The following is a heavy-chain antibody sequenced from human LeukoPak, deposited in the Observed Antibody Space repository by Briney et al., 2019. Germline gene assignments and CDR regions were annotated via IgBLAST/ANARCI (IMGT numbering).Heavy chain of an antibody. D-gene: IGHD6-6*01. CDR1: GGSISSYY. V-gene: IGHV4-59*01. Sequence: PSETLSLTCTVSGGSISSYYWSWLRQPPGKGLEWIGYIYYSGSTNYNPSLKSRVTISVDTSNNQFSLKLSSVTAADTAVYYCASFEYSSSYYFDYWGQGTLVTVSS. CDR3: ASFEYSSSYYFDY. CDR2: IYYSGST. J-gene: IGHJ4*02.